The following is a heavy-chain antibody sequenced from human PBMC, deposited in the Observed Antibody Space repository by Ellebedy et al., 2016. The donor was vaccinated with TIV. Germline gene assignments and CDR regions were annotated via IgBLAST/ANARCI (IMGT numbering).Heavy chain of an antibody. V-gene: IGHV1-3*01. D-gene: IGHD6-19*01. CDR2: LNAGSGNT. CDR3: MIVSVAVPY. Sequence: ASVKVSXKASGYLFISYAIHWVRQAPGQRPEWMGWLNAGSGNTMYAQTLQGRVTFSSDTSAATAYMELSRLTSEDTAVYYCMIVSVAVPYWGQGTPVAVSS. J-gene: IGHJ4*02. CDR1: GYLFISYA.